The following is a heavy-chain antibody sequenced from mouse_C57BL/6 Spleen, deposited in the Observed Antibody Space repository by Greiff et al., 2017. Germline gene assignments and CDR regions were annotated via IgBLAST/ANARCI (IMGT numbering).Heavy chain of an antibody. Sequence: QVTLKVSGPGILQSSQTLSLTCSFSGFSLSTSGMGVSWIRQPSGKGLEWLAHIYWDDDKRYNPSLKGRLTISKDTSRKQVFLKITSVDTADTATYYCASFTTVVGWYFDVWGTGTTVTVSS. J-gene: IGHJ1*03. CDR3: ASFTTVVGWYFDV. D-gene: IGHD1-1*01. V-gene: IGHV8-12*01. CDR1: GFSLSTSGMG. CDR2: IYWDDDK.